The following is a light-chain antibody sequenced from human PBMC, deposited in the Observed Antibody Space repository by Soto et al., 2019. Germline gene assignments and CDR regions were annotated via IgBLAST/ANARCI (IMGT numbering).Light chain of an antibody. CDR3: QQRANWPIT. CDR2: DTS. J-gene: IGKJ5*01. V-gene: IGKV3-11*01. Sequence: ETVLTQSPATLSLSPGERATLSCRASQSVNTYLAWYQQKPGQAPRLLIYDTSNRATGIPARFSGSGSGTDFTLTINNLEPEDFAVYCCQQRANWPITFGQGTRLAIK. CDR1: QSVNTY.